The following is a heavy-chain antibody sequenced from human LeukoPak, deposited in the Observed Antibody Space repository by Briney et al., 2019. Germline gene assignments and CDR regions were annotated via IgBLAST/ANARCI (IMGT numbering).Heavy chain of an antibody. Sequence: RPGGSLRLSCIASGFKFSSYMMSWVRQAPGKGLEWVSSVSGSSSFIYYADSVKGRFTISRDNARNSLHLQMDSLRAHDTAVYYCARSDLRFFDRAPFDFWGHGTLVTVSS. V-gene: IGHV3-21*01. CDR1: GFKFSSYM. CDR2: VSGSSSFI. CDR3: ARSDLRFFDRAPFDF. D-gene: IGHD3-9*01. J-gene: IGHJ4*01.